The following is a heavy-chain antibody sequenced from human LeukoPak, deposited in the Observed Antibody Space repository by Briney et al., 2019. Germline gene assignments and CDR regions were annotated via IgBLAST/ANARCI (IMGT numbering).Heavy chain of an antibody. CDR2: IKWNGGST. V-gene: IGHV3-20*04. J-gene: IGHJ6*03. CDR1: GFSFDDYG. D-gene: IGHD2-8*01. CDR3: ARAPGVNYYYYMDV. Sequence: RPGGSLRLSCATSGFSFDDYGMSWVRQAPGKGLEWVSGIKWNGGSTGYADSVKGRFTISRDNAKNSLFLQMNSLRAEDTALYYCARAPGVNYYYYMDVWGKGTTVTVSS.